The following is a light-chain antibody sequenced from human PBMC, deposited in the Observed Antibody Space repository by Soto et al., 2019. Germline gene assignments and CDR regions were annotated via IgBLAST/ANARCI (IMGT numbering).Light chain of an antibody. Sequence: IVLTQSPGTLSFSPGERSTLSCRASQSVSSSYLAWYQQRPGQAPRLLIYGASNRATGIPARFSGSGSGTDFTLTISSLEPEDFAVYYCQQRNNWPLTFGGGTKVDIK. J-gene: IGKJ4*01. CDR2: GAS. CDR1: QSVSSSY. CDR3: QQRNNWPLT. V-gene: IGKV3D-20*02.